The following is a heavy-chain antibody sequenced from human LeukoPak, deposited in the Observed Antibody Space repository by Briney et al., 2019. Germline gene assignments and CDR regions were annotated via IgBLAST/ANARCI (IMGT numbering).Heavy chain of an antibody. CDR3: ARDQRYFDWLPGGAFDI. V-gene: IGHV3-48*03. CDR2: ISSSGSTI. CDR1: GFTFSSYE. D-gene: IGHD3-9*01. Sequence: GGSLRLSCAASGFTFSSYEMNWVRQAPGKGLEWVSYISSSGSTIYNADSVKGRITISRDNAKNSLYLQMNNLGAEDTAVYYCARDQRYFDWLPGGAFDIWGQGTMVTVSS. J-gene: IGHJ3*02.